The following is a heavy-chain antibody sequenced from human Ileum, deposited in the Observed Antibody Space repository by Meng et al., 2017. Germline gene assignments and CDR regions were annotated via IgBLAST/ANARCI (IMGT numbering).Heavy chain of an antibody. CDR1: EDSVSTNSGG. V-gene: IGHV6-1*01. Sequence: RLQQAGPGLVKPSQTLSLTCGSSEDSVSTNSGGWNWIRQSPSRGLEWLGRTYYRSKWFTDYAVSVKSLITINPDTSTNQFSLQLNSVTPEDTAVYYCARSGSGWSLDYWGQGTLVTVSS. J-gene: IGHJ4*02. CDR2: TYYRSKWFT. CDR3: ARSGSGWSLDY. D-gene: IGHD6-19*01.